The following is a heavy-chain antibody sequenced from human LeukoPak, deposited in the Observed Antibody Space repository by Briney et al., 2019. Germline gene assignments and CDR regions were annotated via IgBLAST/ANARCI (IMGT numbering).Heavy chain of an antibody. Sequence: SETLSLTCAVYGGSFSGYYWSWIRQPPGKGLEWIGEINHSGGTNYNPSLKSRVTISVDTSKNQFSLKLSSVTAADTAVYYCARCIAAASYYFDYWGQGTLVTVSS. CDR2: INHSGGT. D-gene: IGHD6-13*01. CDR3: ARCIAAASYYFDY. J-gene: IGHJ4*02. V-gene: IGHV4-34*01. CDR1: GGSFSGYY.